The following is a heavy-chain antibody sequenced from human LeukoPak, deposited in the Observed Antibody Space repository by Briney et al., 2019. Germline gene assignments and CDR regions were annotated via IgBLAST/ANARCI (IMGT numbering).Heavy chain of an antibody. V-gene: IGHV5-10-1*01. Sequence: GESLKISCKGSGYSVTSYWISWVRQMPGKGLEWMGRIDPSDSYTNYSPSFQGHVTISADKSISTAYLQWSSLKASDTAMYYCARSHCSGGSCYSDWFDPWGQGTLVTVSS. D-gene: IGHD2-15*01. CDR3: ARSHCSGGSCYSDWFDP. J-gene: IGHJ5*02. CDR2: IDPSDSYT. CDR1: GYSVTSYW.